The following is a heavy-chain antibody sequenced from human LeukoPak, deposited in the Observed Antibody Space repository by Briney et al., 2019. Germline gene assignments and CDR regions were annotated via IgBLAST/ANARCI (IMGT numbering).Heavy chain of an antibody. CDR1: GYTFTSYG. V-gene: IGHV1-18*01. J-gene: IGHJ4*02. CDR3: ARGLDAAAGLANFDY. Sequence: ASVKVSCKASGYTFTSYGISWVRQAPGQGLEWMGWISAYNGNTNYAQKLQGRVTMTTDTATSTVYMELRNLRSDDTAVYYCARGLDAAAGLANFDYWGQGTLVTVSS. CDR2: ISAYNGNT. D-gene: IGHD6-25*01.